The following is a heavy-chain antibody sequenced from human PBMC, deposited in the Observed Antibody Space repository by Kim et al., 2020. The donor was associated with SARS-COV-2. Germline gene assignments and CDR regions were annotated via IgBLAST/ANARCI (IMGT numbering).Heavy chain of an antibody. Sequence: SETLSLTCTVSGGSISSYYWSWIRQPPGKGLEWIGYIYYSGSTNYNPSLKSRVTISVDTSKNQFSLKLSSVTAADTAVYYCARDRAYYYDSSGYYPIYYYYYGMDVWGQGTTVTVSS. CDR3: ARDRAYYYDSSGYYPIYYYYYGMDV. V-gene: IGHV4-59*13. CDR1: GGSISSYY. D-gene: IGHD3-22*01. CDR2: IYYSGST. J-gene: IGHJ6*02.